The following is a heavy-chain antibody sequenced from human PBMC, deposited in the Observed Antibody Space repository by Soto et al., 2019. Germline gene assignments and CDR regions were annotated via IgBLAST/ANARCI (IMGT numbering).Heavy chain of an antibody. CDR2: IKSKTDGGTT. CDR3: TSRKPYYYDSSGNHY. Sequence: PGGSLRLSCAASGFTFSNAWMSWVRQAPGKGLEWVGRIKSKTDGGTTDYAAPVKGRFTISRDDSKNTLYLQMNSLKTEDTAVYYCTSRKPYYYDSSGNHYWGQGILVTVSS. D-gene: IGHD3-22*01. CDR1: GFTFSNAW. J-gene: IGHJ4*02. V-gene: IGHV3-15*01.